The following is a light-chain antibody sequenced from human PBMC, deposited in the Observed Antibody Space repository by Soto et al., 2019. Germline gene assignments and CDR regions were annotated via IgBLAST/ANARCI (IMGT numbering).Light chain of an antibody. CDR2: GAS. Sequence: EIVMTQSPSSLSVSTGERATLSCRASQSVSSNLAWYQQKPGQAPRLLFYGASTRATGIPDRFSGSGSGTDFTLTISRLEPEDFAMYYCQQRSNWPLITFGQGTRLEIK. CDR3: QQRSNWPLIT. J-gene: IGKJ5*01. CDR1: QSVSSN. V-gene: IGKV3D-20*02.